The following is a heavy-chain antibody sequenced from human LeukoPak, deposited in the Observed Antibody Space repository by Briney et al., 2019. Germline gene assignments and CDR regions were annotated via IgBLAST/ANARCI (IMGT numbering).Heavy chain of an antibody. CDR1: GGSISGGSYY. J-gene: IGHJ4*02. D-gene: IGHD1-26*01. V-gene: IGHV4-61*02. CDR2: IYTSGST. CDR3: ARGIVDMATSFGY. Sequence: SETLSLTWTVSGGSISGGSYYWSWIRQPAGKGLEWIGRIYTSGSTNYNPSLRSRVTISVDTSKNQFSLKLTSVTAADTAVYYCARGIVDMATSFGYWGQGTLVTVSS.